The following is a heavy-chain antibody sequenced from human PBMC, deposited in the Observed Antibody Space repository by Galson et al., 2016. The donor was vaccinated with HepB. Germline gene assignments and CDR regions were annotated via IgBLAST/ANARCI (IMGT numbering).Heavy chain of an antibody. CDR2: ISAYDRNT. CDR3: ARDDDDIEVVPAPGGY. J-gene: IGHJ4*02. CDR1: GYIFTSYG. Sequence: SVKVSCKASGYIFTSYGISWVRQAPGQGLEWMGFISAYDRNTKYAQRFQGRVTMTTDKSTSTAYLELRSLKSDDTAGYYCARDDDDIEVVPAPGGYWGQGTLVTVSS. V-gene: IGHV1-18*01. D-gene: IGHD2-2*01.